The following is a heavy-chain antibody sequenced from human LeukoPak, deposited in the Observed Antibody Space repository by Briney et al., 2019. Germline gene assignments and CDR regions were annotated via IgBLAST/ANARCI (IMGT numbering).Heavy chain of an antibody. CDR1: GGSISSGSYY. CDR3: ARVGEVGANH. CDR2: IYTSGST. J-gene: IGHJ5*02. Sequence: SQTLSLTCTVSGGSISSGSYYWSWIRQPAGKGLEWIGRIYTSGSTNYNPSLKSRVTISVDTSKNQSSLKLSSVTAADTAVYYCARVGEVGANHWGQGTLVTVSS. V-gene: IGHV4-61*02. D-gene: IGHD1-26*01.